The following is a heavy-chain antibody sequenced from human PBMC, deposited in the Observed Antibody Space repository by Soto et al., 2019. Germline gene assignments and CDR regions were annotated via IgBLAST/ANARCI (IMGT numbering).Heavy chain of an antibody. D-gene: IGHD2-2*01. J-gene: IGHJ5*01. CDR2: IWFDGSKE. Sequence: QVDLVESGGGVVQPGGSLRLAWAASGFTFSSYCMHWVRQAPGKGLEWVAGIWFDGSKEFYAASVEGRFTISRDNSKNVADLEMTGPRDVDTAVYYCARAVPAAKGWFDSWGQGTLVTVSS. V-gene: IGHV3-33*01. CDR3: ARAVPAAKGWFDS. CDR1: GFTFSSYC.